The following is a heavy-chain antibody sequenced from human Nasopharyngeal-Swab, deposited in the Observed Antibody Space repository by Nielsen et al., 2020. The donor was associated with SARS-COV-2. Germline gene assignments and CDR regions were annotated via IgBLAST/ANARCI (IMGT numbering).Heavy chain of an antibody. D-gene: IGHD6-25*01. J-gene: IGHJ4*02. Sequence: ASVKVSCQASGYTFTSYGISWVRQAPGHGLEWMGWISAYNGRTYYAQKFQGRVTMTTDTSTSTAYMDLRSLRSDDTAVYYCARDPRGPDYWGQGTLVTVSS. V-gene: IGHV1-18*01. CDR2: ISAYNGRT. CDR1: GYTFTSYG. CDR3: ARDPRGPDY.